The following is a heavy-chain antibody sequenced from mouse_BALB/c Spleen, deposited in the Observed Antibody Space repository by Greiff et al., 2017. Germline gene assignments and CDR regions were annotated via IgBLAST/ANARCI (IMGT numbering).Heavy chain of an antibody. D-gene: IGHD2-3*01. CDR1: GYSITSDYA. V-gene: IGHV3-2*02. CDR3: ARKTYDGYLYAMDY. J-gene: IGHJ4*01. CDR2: ISYSGST. Sequence: EVKLMESGPGLVKPSQSLSLTCTVTGYSITSDYAWNWIRQFPGNKLEWMGYISYSGSTSYNPSLKSRISITRDTSKNQFFLQLNSVTTEDTATYYCARKTYDGYLYAMDYWGQGTSVTVSS.